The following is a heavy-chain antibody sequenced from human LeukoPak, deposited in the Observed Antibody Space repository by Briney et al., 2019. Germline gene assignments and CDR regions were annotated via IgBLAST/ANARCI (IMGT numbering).Heavy chain of an antibody. CDR1: GFAFSSYT. D-gene: IGHD6-13*01. Sequence: GGSLRLSCAASGFAFSSYTMNWARQAPGKGLEWVSGISGSGGTAYEAASVRGRFTVSRDNSKNTLYLQMNSLRAEDTAVYYCAKGPGIAAAGPFDYWGQGTLVTVSS. CDR2: ISGSGGTA. J-gene: IGHJ4*02. CDR3: AKGPGIAAAGPFDY. V-gene: IGHV3-23*01.